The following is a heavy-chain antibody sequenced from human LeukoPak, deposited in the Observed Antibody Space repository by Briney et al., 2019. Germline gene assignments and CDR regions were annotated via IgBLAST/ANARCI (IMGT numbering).Heavy chain of an antibody. CDR1: GFTFSSDS. D-gene: IGHD2-2*01. CDR2: IKQDGSEK. V-gene: IGHV3-7*01. J-gene: IGHJ6*03. CDR3: ARDARVCSSYRCYYYYHYMDV. Sequence: GGSLRLSCAAPGFTFSSDSMTWVRHAPGKGLEWVANIKQDGSEKNYVDSVKGRFTISRDNTNYSLYLQMNSLRAEDTAVYYCARDARVCSSYRCYYYYHYMDVWGKGTTVTVSS.